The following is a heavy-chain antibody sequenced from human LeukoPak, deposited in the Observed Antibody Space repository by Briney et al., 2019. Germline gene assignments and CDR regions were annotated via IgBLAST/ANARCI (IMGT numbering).Heavy chain of an antibody. J-gene: IGHJ4*02. V-gene: IGHV3-21*01. D-gene: IGHD3-22*01. CDR2: IRSSGDYK. CDR1: GVTFSRYS. Sequence: GGSLRLSRAASGVTFSRYSMNWLRQAPGKGLEWVSSIRSSGDYKYYADSVKGRFIIYRGNAKNSLYLQMNSLRAEDTAMYYCAREAVRGDSSTNYYDYWGQGTLVTVSA. CDR3: AREAVRGDSSTNYYDY.